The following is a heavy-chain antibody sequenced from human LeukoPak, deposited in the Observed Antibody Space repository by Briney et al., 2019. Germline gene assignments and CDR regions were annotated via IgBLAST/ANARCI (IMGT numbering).Heavy chain of an antibody. CDR2: IYYSGNT. V-gene: IGHV4-59*08. J-gene: IGHJ4*02. CDR1: GDSISSYY. Sequence: PSGTLSLTCTVSGDSISSYYWSWIRQPPGKGLEWIGYIYYSGNTNYNPSLKSRVTISIDTSENQFSLKLSSVTAADTAVYYCARLGSYCFDCWGQGTLVTVSS. D-gene: IGHD1-26*01. CDR3: ARLGSYCFDC.